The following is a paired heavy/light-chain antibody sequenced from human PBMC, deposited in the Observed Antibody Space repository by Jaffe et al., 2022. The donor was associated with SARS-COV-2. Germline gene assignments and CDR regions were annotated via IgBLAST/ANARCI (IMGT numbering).Light chain of an antibody. J-gene: IGLJ1*01. V-gene: IGLV2-11*01. CDR3: CSYGGSYV. CDR1: SSDVGAYNY. Sequence: QSALTQPRSVSGSPGQSVTISCTGTSSDVGAYNYVSWYQQHPGKAPKLMIYDVSKRPSGVPDRFSGSKSGNTASLTISGLQAEDEADYYCCSYGGSYVFGTGTKVTVL. CDR2: DVS.
Heavy chain of an antibody. CDR1: GYTFSSYY. D-gene: IGHD6-19*01. V-gene: IGHV1-46*01. CDR2: INPSGSSA. J-gene: IGHJ4*02. Sequence: QVQLVQSGAEVKKPGASVKVSCKASGYTFSSYYMHWVRQAPGQGLEWMGIINPSGSSASYAQKFQGRVTMTRDTSTSTVYMELSSLRSEDTAVYYCVDSSGWGRQFDYWGQGTLVTVSS. CDR3: VDSSGWGRQFDY.